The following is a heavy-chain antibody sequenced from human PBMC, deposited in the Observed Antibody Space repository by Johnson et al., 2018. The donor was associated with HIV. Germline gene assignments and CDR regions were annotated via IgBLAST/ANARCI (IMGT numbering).Heavy chain of an antibody. CDR1: GFSFSSYG. CDR2: ISYDGSNK. J-gene: IGHJ3*02. Sequence: QVQLVESGGGVVQPGRSLRLSCAASGFSFSSYGMHWVRQAPGKGLEWVAVISYDGSNKYYADSVKGRFTISRDNSKNTLYLQMNSLKTEDTAVYYCTARPYSSSWYVAFDIWGQGTMVTVSS. D-gene: IGHD6-13*01. CDR3: TARPYSSSWYVAFDI. V-gene: IGHV3-30*03.